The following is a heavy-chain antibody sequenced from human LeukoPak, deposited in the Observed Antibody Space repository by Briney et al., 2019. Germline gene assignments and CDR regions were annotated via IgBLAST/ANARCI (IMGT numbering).Heavy chain of an antibody. Sequence: PGESLKISCKGSGYSFTSYWIGWVRQMPGKGLEWMGIIYPGDSDTTYSPSFQGQVTISADKSINTAYLQWSSLKASDSAIYYCARHRATGTWSDFDYWGQGTVVTVSS. CDR3: ARHRATGTWSDFDY. CDR2: IYPGDSDT. CDR1: GYSFTSYW. V-gene: IGHV5-51*01. D-gene: IGHD1-14*01. J-gene: IGHJ4*02.